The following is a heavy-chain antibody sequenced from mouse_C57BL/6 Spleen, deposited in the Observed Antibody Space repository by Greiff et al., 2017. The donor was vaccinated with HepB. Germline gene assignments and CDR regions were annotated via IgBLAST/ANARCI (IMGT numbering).Heavy chain of an antibody. CDR2: IYPGSGST. V-gene: IGHV1-55*01. Sequence: QVQLQQPGAELVKPGASVKMSCKASGYTFTSYWITWVKQRPGQGLEWIGDIYPGSGSTNYNEKFKSKATLTVDTSSSTAYMQLSSLTSEDSAVYYCARGGNYDYDVDAMDYWGQGTSVTVSS. J-gene: IGHJ4*01. CDR3: ARGGNYDYDVDAMDY. CDR1: GYTFTSYW. D-gene: IGHD2-4*01.